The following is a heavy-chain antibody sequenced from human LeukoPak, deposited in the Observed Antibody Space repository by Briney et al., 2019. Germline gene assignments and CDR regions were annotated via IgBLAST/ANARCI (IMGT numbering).Heavy chain of an antibody. Sequence: GASVKVSCKASGYTFTGYYMHWVRQAPGQGLEWMGWINPNSGGTNYAQKFQGRVTMTRDTSISTAYMELSRLRSDDTAVYYCARVPNQLRFYERYFDLWGRGTLVTVSS. CDR2: INPNSGGT. CDR3: ARVPNQLRFYERYFDL. V-gene: IGHV1-2*02. CDR1: GYTFTGYY. J-gene: IGHJ2*01. D-gene: IGHD3-3*01.